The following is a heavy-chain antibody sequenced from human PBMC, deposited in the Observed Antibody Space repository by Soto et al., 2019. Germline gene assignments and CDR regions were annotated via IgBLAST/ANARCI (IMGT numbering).Heavy chain of an antibody. CDR1: GLTFSSYG. D-gene: IGHD1-26*01. J-gene: IGHJ4*02. V-gene: IGHV3-30*18. Sequence: GGSLRLSCAASGLTFSSYGMXWVRQAPGKGLEWVAVISYDGSNKYYADSVKGRFTISRDNSKNTLCLQMNSLRTEDTAVYYCAKGSYSGIYSDFDYWGQGTLVTVSS. CDR2: ISYDGSNK. CDR3: AKGSYSGIYSDFDY.